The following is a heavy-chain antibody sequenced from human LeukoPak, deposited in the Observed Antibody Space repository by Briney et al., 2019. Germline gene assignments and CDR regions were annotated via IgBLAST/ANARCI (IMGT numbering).Heavy chain of an antibody. CDR2: FDPEDGET. J-gene: IGHJ3*02. V-gene: IGHV1-24*01. D-gene: IGHD3-22*01. CDR1: GYTLTELS. CDR3: ATPYDSSGYYWSDAFDI. Sequence: GASVTVSCTVSGYTLTELSMHWVRQAPGKGLEWMGGFDPEDGETIYAQKFQGRVTMTGDTSTDTAYMELSSLRSEDTAVYYCATPYDSSGYYWSDAFDIWGQGTMVTVSS.